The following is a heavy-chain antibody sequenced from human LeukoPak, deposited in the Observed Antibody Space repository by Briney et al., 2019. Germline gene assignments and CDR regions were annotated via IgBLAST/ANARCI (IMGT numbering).Heavy chain of an antibody. CDR1: GFTFSSYA. CDR2: ISGSGGST. CDR3: AKGPNYYDSSGYFDY. D-gene: IGHD3-22*01. J-gene: IGHJ4*02. Sequence: PGGSLRLSCAASGFTFSSYAMSWVRQAPGKGLEWVSAISGSGGSTYYADSVKGRFTISRDNSKNTLYLQMNSLRAEDTAVYYCAKGPNYYDSSGYFDYWGQGTLVTVSS. V-gene: IGHV3-23*01.